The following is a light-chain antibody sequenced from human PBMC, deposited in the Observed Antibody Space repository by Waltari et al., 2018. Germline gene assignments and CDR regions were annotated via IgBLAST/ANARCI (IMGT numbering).Light chain of an antibody. J-gene: IGLJ3*02. CDR2: YDD. CDR1: ISNIGNNG. V-gene: IGLV1-36*01. Sequence: QSVLTQPPSVSEAPRQRVTISCSGSISNIGNNGVNWYQQVPGKAPKLLIYYDDLLPSGVSDRFSGSKSGPSASLAISGLQFEDEAEYFCAAWDDSLNGRVFGGGTKLTVL. CDR3: AAWDDSLNGRV.